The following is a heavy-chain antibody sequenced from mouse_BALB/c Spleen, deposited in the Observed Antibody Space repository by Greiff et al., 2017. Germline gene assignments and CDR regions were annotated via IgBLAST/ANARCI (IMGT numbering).Heavy chain of an antibody. CDR2: ISSGGGST. CDR3: ARFYDGYYVYAMDY. Sequence: EVKLMESGGGLVKPGGSLKLSCAASGFAFSSYDMSWVRQTPEKRLEWVAYISSGGGSTYYPDTVKGRFTISRDNAKNTLYLQMSSLKSEDTAMYYCARFYDGYYVYAMDYWGQGTSVTVSS. CDR1: GFAFSSYD. J-gene: IGHJ4*01. D-gene: IGHD2-3*01. V-gene: IGHV5-12-1*01.